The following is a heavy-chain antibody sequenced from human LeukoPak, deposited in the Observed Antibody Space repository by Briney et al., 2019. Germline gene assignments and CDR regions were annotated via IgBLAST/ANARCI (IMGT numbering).Heavy chain of an antibody. CDR3: GTYALYFDY. CDR2: IYYSGST. Sequence: SETLSLTCAVSGGSISSGDYYWSWIRQPPGKGLEWIGYIYYSGSTYYNPSLKSRVTISVDTTKNQFSLKLSSVTAADTAVYYCGTYALYFDYWGQGTLVTVSS. J-gene: IGHJ4*02. CDR1: GGSISSGDYY. V-gene: IGHV4-30-4*01. D-gene: IGHD3-16*01.